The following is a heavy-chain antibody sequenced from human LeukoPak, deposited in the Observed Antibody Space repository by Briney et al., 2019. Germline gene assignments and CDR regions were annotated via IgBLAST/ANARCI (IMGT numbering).Heavy chain of an antibody. CDR1: GITLSSYA. D-gene: IGHD3-22*01. J-gene: IGHJ4*02. CDR2: ISESGAGT. Sequence: PGGSLRLSCAASGITLSSYAMNWLRQAPGKGLEWVSSISESGAGTYYADSVKGRSTISRDNSKNTLYLQMNSLRAEDTAVYYCAKMARNYYDSSGPLDYWGQGTLVTVSS. V-gene: IGHV3-23*01. CDR3: AKMARNYYDSSGPLDY.